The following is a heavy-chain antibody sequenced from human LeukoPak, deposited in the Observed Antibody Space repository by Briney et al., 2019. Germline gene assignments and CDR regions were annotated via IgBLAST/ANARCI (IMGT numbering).Heavy chain of an antibody. Sequence: SETLSLTCAVYGGSFSGYYWSWIRQPPGKGLEWIGEINHSGSTNYNPSLKSRVTISVDTSKNQFSLKLSSVTAADTAVYYCAREADQYIAAASRWFDPWGQGTLVTVSS. D-gene: IGHD6-13*01. CDR3: AREADQYIAAASRWFDP. CDR1: GGSFSGYY. V-gene: IGHV4-34*01. CDR2: INHSGST. J-gene: IGHJ5*02.